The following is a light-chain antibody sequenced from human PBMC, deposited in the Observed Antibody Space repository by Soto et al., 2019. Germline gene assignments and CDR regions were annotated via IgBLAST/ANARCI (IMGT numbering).Light chain of an antibody. CDR2: DNN. J-gene: IGLJ2*01. Sequence: QSVLTQPPSVSAAPGQKVTISCSGRSSNIGNNYVSWYQQLPGTAPKLLIYDNNKRPSGIPDRFSGSKSGTSGTLDITGLQTGDEADYYCATWDGSLSAEVLGAGTKLTVL. V-gene: IGLV1-51*01. CDR1: SSNIGNNY. CDR3: ATWDGSLSAEV.